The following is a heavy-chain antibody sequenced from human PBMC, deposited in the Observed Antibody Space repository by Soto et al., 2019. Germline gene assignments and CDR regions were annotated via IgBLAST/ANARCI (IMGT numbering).Heavy chain of an antibody. CDR3: ARSEGDYAPPMGAFDI. Sequence: GGSLRLSCAASGFTFSSYAMHWVRQAPGKGLEWVAVISYDGSNKYYADSVKGRFTISRDNSKNTLYLQMNSLRAEDTAVYYCARSEGDYAPPMGAFDIWGQGTMVTVSS. CDR1: GFTFSSYA. D-gene: IGHD4-17*01. V-gene: IGHV3-30-3*01. J-gene: IGHJ3*02. CDR2: ISYDGSNK.